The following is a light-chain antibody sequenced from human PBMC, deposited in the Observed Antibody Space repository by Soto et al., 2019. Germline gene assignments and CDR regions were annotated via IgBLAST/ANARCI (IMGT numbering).Light chain of an antibody. Sequence: QSVLTQPPSVSGAPGQRVTISCIGSNSNFGAGYDVHWYKQLPGAAPKLVIHGNNNRPSGVPDRFSGSKSGTSASLAITGPPACDGADFFRQSYDTGLSALVFGTGTKLTVL. CDR2: GNN. J-gene: IGLJ1*01. CDR1: NSNFGAGYD. V-gene: IGLV1-40*01. CDR3: QSYDTGLSALV.